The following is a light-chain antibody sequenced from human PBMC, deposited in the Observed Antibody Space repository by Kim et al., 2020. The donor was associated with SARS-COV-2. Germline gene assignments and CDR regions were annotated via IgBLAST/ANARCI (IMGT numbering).Light chain of an antibody. CDR2: DVS. V-gene: IGLV2-14*04. Sequence: GQSITSSCTGTSGDVGGYNYVSWYQQHPGKAPKLMIYDVSKRPSGVSNRFSGSKSGNTASLTISGLQAEDEADYYCSSYTSSSTWVFGGGTQLTVL. CDR3: SSYTSSSTWV. CDR1: SGDVGGYNY. J-gene: IGLJ3*02.